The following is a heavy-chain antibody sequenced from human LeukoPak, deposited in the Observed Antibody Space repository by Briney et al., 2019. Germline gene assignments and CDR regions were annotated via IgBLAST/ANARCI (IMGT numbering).Heavy chain of an antibody. Sequence: VGSLRLSSAASGVTPSSFGMRCVRQAPGRSGGWGALPSNQGNNIDYVNYVRGRFTISRDNSKSTLYLQMNSLRPEDTAIYYCVRERYSGNYRQAGTFAYWGQGTLLTVSS. CDR2: PSNQGNNI. J-gene: IGHJ4*02. D-gene: IGHD1-26*01. V-gene: IGHV3-30*03. CDR1: GVTPSSFG. CDR3: VRERYSGNYRQAGTFAY.